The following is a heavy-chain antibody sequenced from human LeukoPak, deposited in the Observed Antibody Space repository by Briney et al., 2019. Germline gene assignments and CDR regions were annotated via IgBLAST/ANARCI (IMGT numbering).Heavy chain of an antibody. CDR1: GFTFSTYW. D-gene: IGHD5-12*01. CDR3: ARGPSGYHNT. CDR2: INPDGSGT. Sequence: AGGSLRLSCVASGFTFSTYWMYWVRQTPGKGLLWLSRINPDGSGTDYADSVKGRFTISRDNSKNTLYLQMNSLRAEDTAVYYCARGPSGYHNTGGQGTLVTVSS. V-gene: IGHV3-74*01. J-gene: IGHJ4*02.